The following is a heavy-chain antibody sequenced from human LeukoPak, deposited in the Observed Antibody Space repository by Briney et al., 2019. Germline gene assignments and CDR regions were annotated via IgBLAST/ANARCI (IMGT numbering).Heavy chain of an antibody. CDR3: AKDLTTGTYGYYFDF. CDR1: GCTFSNYA. Sequence: EASLRLSCAASGCTFSNYAVTWVRQAPGKGLEWVSTITASGGSPYYADSVKGRFTISRDGSKNTLYLQMNSLRAEDTAVYFCAKDLTTGTYGYYFDFWGQGTLVTVSS. D-gene: IGHD1-26*01. CDR2: ITASGGSP. V-gene: IGHV3-23*01. J-gene: IGHJ4*02.